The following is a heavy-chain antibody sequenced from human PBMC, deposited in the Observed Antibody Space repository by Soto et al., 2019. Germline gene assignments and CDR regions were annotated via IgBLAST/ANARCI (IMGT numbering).Heavy chain of an antibody. CDR3: ARGTRYSYGLQSYYYYYGMDV. D-gene: IGHD5-18*01. Sequence: ASVKVSCKASGYTFTGYYMHWVRQAPGQGLEWMGWINPNSGGTNYAQKFQGWVTMTRDTSISTAYMELSRLRSDDTAVYYCARGTRYSYGLQSYYYYYGMDVWGQGTTVTVSS. V-gene: IGHV1-2*04. CDR1: GYTFTGYY. CDR2: INPNSGGT. J-gene: IGHJ6*02.